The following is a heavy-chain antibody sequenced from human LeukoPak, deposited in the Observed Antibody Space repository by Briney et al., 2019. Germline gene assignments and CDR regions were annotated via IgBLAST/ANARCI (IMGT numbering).Heavy chain of an antibody. Sequence: PGGSLRLSCAASGFTVTSDYMSWVRQAPGKGLEWVSVIYSGGNTFYADSVKGRFSISRDNSKNTLYLQMNSLRAEDTAVYYCARDRGYSHGYAYYFEYWGQGTLVTVSS. D-gene: IGHD5-18*01. CDR2: IYSGGNT. J-gene: IGHJ4*02. V-gene: IGHV3-66*01. CDR3: ARDRGYSHGYAYYFEY. CDR1: GFTVTSDY.